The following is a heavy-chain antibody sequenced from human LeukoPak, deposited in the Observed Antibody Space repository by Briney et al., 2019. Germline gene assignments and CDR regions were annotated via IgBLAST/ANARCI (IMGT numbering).Heavy chain of an antibody. D-gene: IGHD3-10*01. CDR2: IKHDGSET. V-gene: IGHV3-7*01. CDR1: GFTFSDYA. Sequence: GGSLRLSCAASGFTFSDYAMSWVRQAPGKGLEWVANIKHDGSETNYVDSVKGRFTISRDNAANTLFLQMNSLRADDTAVYYCARDSGPGSALHLWFGNVPYYFDYWGQGSLVTVSS. J-gene: IGHJ4*02. CDR3: ARDSGPGSALHLWFGNVPYYFDY.